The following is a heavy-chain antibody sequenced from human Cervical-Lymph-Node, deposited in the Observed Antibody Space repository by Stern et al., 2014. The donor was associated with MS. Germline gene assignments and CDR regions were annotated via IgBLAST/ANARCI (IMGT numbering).Heavy chain of an antibody. Sequence: VQLVESGGGVVHPGGSLRLACAASGFTFSNYGLHWVRQAPGLGLDWVPFIWFDGSNQYYGDSVKGRFTISRDNSRNTLYLQMDTLRAEDTAVYYCTREEGKYVGRNVMNSWGQGTLVTVSS. CDR1: GFTFSNYG. V-gene: IGHV3-33*01. CDR2: IWFDGSNQ. CDR3: TREEGKYVGRNVMNS. J-gene: IGHJ4*02. D-gene: IGHD3-16*01.